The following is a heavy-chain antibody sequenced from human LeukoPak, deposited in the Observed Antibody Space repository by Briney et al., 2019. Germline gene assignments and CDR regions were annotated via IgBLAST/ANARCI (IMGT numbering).Heavy chain of an antibody. CDR2: ISAYNGNT. CDR3: ARDPLAGYSSGWSNWYFDL. V-gene: IGHV1-18*01. Sequence: ASVKVSCKASGYTFTSYGISWVRQAPGQGLEWMGWISAYNGNTNYAQKLQGRVTMTTDTSTSTAYMELRGLRSDDTAVYYCARDPLAGYSSGWSNWYFDLWGRGTLVTVSS. J-gene: IGHJ2*01. CDR1: GYTFTSYG. D-gene: IGHD6-19*01.